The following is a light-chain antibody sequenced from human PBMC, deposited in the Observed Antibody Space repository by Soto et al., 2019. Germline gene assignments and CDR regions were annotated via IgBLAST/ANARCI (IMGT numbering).Light chain of an antibody. CDR1: QGMSTY. Sequence: DIPLTQSPSFLSASVEDTVTLTCRASQGMSTYLAWYQQKSGKVPKILIHSASTLQSGVPPRFSGGGSGTEFTLTSSPLQADGSGIYYFQQVNGYHHPFGGGTNVEIK. CDR3: QQVNGYHHP. CDR2: SAS. J-gene: IGKJ4*01. V-gene: IGKV1-9*01.